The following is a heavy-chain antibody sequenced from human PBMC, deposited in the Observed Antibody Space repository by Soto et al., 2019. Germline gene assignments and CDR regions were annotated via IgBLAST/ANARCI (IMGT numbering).Heavy chain of an antibody. V-gene: IGHV3-9*01. CDR1: GDSIISIYH. D-gene: IGHD6-13*01. CDR3: AKGPGSSSWYYFDY. J-gene: IGHJ4*02. Sequence: LSLTCAVSGDSIISIYHWAWVRQAPGKGLEWVSGISWNSGSIGYADSVKGRFTISRDNAKNSLYLQMNSLRAEDTALYYCAKGPGSSSWYYFDYWGQGTLVTVSS. CDR2: ISWNSGSI.